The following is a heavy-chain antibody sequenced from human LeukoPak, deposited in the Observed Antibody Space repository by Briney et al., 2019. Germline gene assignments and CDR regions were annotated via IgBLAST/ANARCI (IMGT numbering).Heavy chain of an antibody. J-gene: IGHJ4*02. CDR2: IKSKTDGGTT. V-gene: IGHV3-15*01. D-gene: IGHD3-22*01. CDR1: GFTFSSYA. Sequence: GGSLRLSCAASGFTFSSYAMSWVRQAPGKGLEWVGRIKSKTDGGTTDYAAPVKGRFTISRDDSKNTLYLQMNSLKTEDTAVYYCTTTGSSYYYDSSGYYEPAFDYWGQGTLVTVSS. CDR3: TTTGSSYYYDSSGYYEPAFDY.